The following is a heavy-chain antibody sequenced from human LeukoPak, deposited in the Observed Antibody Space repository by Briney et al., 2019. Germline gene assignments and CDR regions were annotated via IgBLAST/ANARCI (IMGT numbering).Heavy chain of an antibody. V-gene: IGHV3-21*01. CDR1: GFTFSSYS. CDR3: ARGVTSSSSSTTVDY. CDR2: ISSSSSYI. Sequence: PGGSLRLSCAASGFTFSSYSMNWVRQAPGKGLEWVSSISSSSSYIYYADSVKGRFTISRDNAKNSLYLQMNSLRAEDTAVYYCARGVTSSSSSTTVDYWGQGTLVTVSS. D-gene: IGHD6-6*01. J-gene: IGHJ4*02.